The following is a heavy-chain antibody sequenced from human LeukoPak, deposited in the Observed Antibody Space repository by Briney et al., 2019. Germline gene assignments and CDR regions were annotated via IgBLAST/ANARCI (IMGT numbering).Heavy chain of an antibody. V-gene: IGHV3-30*18. J-gene: IGHJ4*02. CDR2: ISYDGSNK. D-gene: IGHD2/OR15-2a*01. CDR3: AKGPLLWN. Sequence: GGSLRLSCAASGFTFSSYGMHWVRQAPGKGLEWVAVISYDGSNKYFADSVKGRFTISRDNSKNSLYLQMNSLRAEDTAVYYCAKGPLLWNWGQGTLVTVSS. CDR1: GFTFSSYG.